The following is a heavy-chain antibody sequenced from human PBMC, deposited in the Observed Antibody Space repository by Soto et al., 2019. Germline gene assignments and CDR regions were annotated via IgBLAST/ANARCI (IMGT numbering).Heavy chain of an antibody. Sequence: SVKVSCKASGGTFSSYTISWVRQAPGQGLEWMGRIIPILGIANYAQKFQGRVTITADKSTSTAYMELRSLRSDDTAVYYCARSERGKAPYYWGQGTLVTVSS. CDR1: GGTFSSYT. CDR2: IIPILGIA. D-gene: IGHD1-1*01. J-gene: IGHJ4*02. CDR3: ARSERGKAPYY. V-gene: IGHV1-69*02.